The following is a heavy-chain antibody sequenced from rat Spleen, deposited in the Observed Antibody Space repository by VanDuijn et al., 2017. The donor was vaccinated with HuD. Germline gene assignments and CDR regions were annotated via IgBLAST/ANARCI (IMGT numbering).Heavy chain of an antibody. Sequence: QVQLRESGPGLVQPSQTLSLTCTVSGFSLTTYNVHWVRQPTGKGLEWMGVIWTGGGTDYNSALKSRLSITRDTSKSQVFLKMNSLQTEDIGTYYCARIGAGSFDYGGQGVMVTVSS. V-gene: IGHV2-30*01. CDR3: ARIGAGSFDY. CDR1: GFSLTTYN. D-gene: IGHD1-5*01. CDR2: IWTGGGT. J-gene: IGHJ2*01.